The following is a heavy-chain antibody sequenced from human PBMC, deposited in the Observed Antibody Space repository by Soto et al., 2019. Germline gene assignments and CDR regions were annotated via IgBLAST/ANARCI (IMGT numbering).Heavy chain of an antibody. D-gene: IGHD6-13*01. V-gene: IGHV3-23*01. CDR2: LSDSGDSI. Sequence: EVQLLESGGGLVQPGRSLRLSCTASGFTFSSHHMTWVRQAPGKGLEWVSGLSDSGDSIYYADAVKGRFTIYRDNSMETLYLQMNPLRVEDTAVYYGAKVSSSWYAGFFDLWGQGTLVTVSA. CDR3: AKVSSSWYAGFFDL. J-gene: IGHJ4*02. CDR1: GFTFSSHH.